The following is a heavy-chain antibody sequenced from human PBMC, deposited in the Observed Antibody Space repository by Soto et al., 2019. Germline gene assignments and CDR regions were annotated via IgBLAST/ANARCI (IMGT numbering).Heavy chain of an antibody. V-gene: IGHV1-58*01. D-gene: IGHD3-9*01. CDR2: IVVGSGNT. J-gene: IGHJ5*02. CDR1: GFTFTSSA. CDR3: ARAHYDILTGYSLNWLDP. Sequence: SVKVSCKASGFTFTSSAVQWVRQARGQRLEWIGWIVVGSGNTNYAQKFQERVTITRDMSTSTAYMELSSLRSEDTAVYYCARAHYDILTGYSLNWLDPWGQGTLVTVSS.